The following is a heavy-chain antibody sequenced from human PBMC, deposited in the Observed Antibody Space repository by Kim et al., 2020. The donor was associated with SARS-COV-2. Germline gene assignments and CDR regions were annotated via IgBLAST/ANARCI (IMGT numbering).Heavy chain of an antibody. Sequence: GGSLRLSCAASGFTFSNYVMSWVRQAPGKGLEWVSGISGNGDSTYYADSVKGRFTISRDNSKNTVCLQMGSLRAEDTAVYYCAEYCSAATCFYYYGMDVWGQGTTVTVSS. J-gene: IGHJ6*02. CDR3: AEYCSAATCFYYYGMDV. D-gene: IGHD2-15*01. CDR2: ISGNGDST. V-gene: IGHV3-23*01. CDR1: GFTFSNYV.